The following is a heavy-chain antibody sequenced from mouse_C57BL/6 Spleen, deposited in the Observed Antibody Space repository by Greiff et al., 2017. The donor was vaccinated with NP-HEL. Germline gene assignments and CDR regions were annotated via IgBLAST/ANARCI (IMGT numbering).Heavy chain of an antibody. D-gene: IGHD2-3*01. CDR2: ISSGSSTI. J-gene: IGHJ1*03. CDR3: AREEGMDWYFDV. V-gene: IGHV5-17*01. CDR1: GFTFNDYG. Sequence: EVKLVESGGGLVKPGGSLKLSCAASGFTFNDYGMHWVRQAPEKGLEWVAYISSGSSTIYYADTVKGRFTISRDNAKNTLFLQMTSLRSEDTAMYYCAREEGMDWYFDVWGTGTTVTVSS.